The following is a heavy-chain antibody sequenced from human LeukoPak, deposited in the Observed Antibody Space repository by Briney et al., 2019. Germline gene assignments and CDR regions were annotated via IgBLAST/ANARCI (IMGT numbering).Heavy chain of an antibody. V-gene: IGHV3-20*04. CDR2: INWNGGST. Sequence: GGSLRLSCAASGFTFDDYGMSWVRQAPGKGLEWVSGINWNGGSTGYADSVKGRFTISRDNAKNSLYLQMNSLRAEDTALYYCARDGRGYSYGYCGFDYWGQGTLVTVSS. J-gene: IGHJ4*02. D-gene: IGHD5-18*01. CDR3: ARDGRGYSYGYCGFDY. CDR1: GFTFDDYG.